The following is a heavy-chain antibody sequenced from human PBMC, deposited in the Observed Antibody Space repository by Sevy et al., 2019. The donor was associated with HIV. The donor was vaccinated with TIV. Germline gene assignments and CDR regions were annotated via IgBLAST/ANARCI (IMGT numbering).Heavy chain of an antibody. D-gene: IGHD6-19*01. V-gene: IGHV1-24*01. CDR1: GYTLPELS. J-gene: IGHJ6*02. CDR2: FDPEDGET. Sequence: ASVKVSCKVSGYTLPELSMHWVRQAPGKGLEWMGGFDPEDGETIYEKKFQGRVTMTEDTSTDTAYMELSSLRSEDTAGYYCATGKGSGDRKKYGMDVWGQGTTVTVSS. CDR3: ATGKGSGDRKKYGMDV.